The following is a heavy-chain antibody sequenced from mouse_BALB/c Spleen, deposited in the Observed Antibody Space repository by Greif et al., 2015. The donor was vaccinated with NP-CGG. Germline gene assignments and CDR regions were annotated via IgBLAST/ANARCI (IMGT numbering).Heavy chain of an antibody. Sequence: LQQPGSELVRPGASVKLSCKASGYTFTSYWMHWVKQRPGQGLEWIGNIYPGSGSTNYDEKFKSKATLTVDTSSSTAYMQLSSLTSEDSAVYYCTRGGYYRNAMDYWGQGTSVTVSS. D-gene: IGHD2-14*01. V-gene: IGHV1S22*01. CDR1: GYTFTSYW. CDR3: TRGGYYRNAMDY. J-gene: IGHJ4*01. CDR2: IYPGSGST.